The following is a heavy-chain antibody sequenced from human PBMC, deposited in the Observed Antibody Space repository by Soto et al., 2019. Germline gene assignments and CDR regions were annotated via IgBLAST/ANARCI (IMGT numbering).Heavy chain of an antibody. V-gene: IGHV1-18*01. CDR1: GYTFSSYG. CDR2: ISVHNGYT. D-gene: IGHD1-1*01. CDR3: ARLEHNFGPHAY. Sequence: QVQLAQSGAEVKKPGASVTVSCKASGYTFSSYGISWVRQAPGQGLEWVGWISVHNGYTKYATELQGRVTMTTDTSTSTAYMELRSLRSDDSAVYFCARLEHNFGPHAYWGQGTLVTVTS. J-gene: IGHJ4*02.